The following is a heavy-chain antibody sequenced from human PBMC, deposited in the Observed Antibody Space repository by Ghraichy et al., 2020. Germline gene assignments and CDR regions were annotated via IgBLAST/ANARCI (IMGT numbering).Heavy chain of an antibody. Sequence: GGSLRLSCVASGFTFSSYNMNWVRQSPGKGLVWVSYITSSSRTIFYADSVKGRFTISRDNAQNSLYLQMNSLRDEDTAVYYCARASKVVRFYYYDGMDIWGQGTTVTVSS. CDR3: ARASKVVRFYYYDGMDI. CDR1: GFTFSSYN. J-gene: IGHJ6*02. CDR2: ITSSSRTI. D-gene: IGHD4-23*01. V-gene: IGHV3-48*02.